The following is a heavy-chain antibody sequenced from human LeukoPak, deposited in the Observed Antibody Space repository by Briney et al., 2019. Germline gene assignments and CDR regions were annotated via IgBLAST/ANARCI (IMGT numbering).Heavy chain of an antibody. CDR1: GDSISSYY. D-gene: IGHD3-9*01. Sequence: SETLSLTCTVSGDSISSYYWSWIRQPPGRGLEWNGYIFYSGSTNYNPSLKSRVTISVDTSKSQFSLKLSSVTAADTAIYYCARGIGLRYFDWTFDSWGQGTLVTVSS. V-gene: IGHV4-59*01. CDR2: IFYSGST. J-gene: IGHJ4*02. CDR3: ARGIGLRYFDWTFDS.